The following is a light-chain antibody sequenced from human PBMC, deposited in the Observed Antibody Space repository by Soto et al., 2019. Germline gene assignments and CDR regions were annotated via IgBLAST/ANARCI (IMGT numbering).Light chain of an antibody. J-gene: IGLJ1*01. CDR1: SSDVGGYNY. V-gene: IGLV2-14*03. Sequence: QSALTQPASVSESPGQAITISCTGTSSDVGGYNYVSWYQHHPGKAPKLMIYDVSNRPSGVSNRFSGSKSGNTASLTISGLQPEDEADYYCSSYTTSNTRQIVFGTGTKVNVL. CDR2: DVS. CDR3: SSYTTSNTRQIV.